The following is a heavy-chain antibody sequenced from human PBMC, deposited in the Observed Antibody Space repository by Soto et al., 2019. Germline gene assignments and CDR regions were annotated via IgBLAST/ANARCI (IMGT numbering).Heavy chain of an antibody. Sequence: EVQLVESGGVVVQPGGSLRLSCAASGFTFDDYTMHWVRQAPGKGLEWVSLISWDGGSTYYADSVKGRFTISRDNSKNSLYLQMSSLRTEDTALYYCAKDLERISGLNYGMDVWGQGTTVTVSS. CDR1: GFTFDDYT. D-gene: IGHD1-1*01. J-gene: IGHJ6*02. CDR2: ISWDGGST. V-gene: IGHV3-43*01. CDR3: AKDLERISGLNYGMDV.